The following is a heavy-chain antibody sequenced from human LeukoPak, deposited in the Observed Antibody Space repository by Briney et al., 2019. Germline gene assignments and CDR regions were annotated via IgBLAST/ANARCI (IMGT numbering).Heavy chain of an antibody. CDR3: AAPGYYVSDY. D-gene: IGHD1-26*01. V-gene: IGHV3-7*05. J-gene: IGHJ4*02. CDR1: GFTFSSYW. Sequence: PPGGSLRLSCAASGFTFSSYWMSWVRQAPGKGLEWVANIKQDGSEKYYVDPVKGRFTISRDNAKNSLYLQMNSLRAEDTAVYYCAAPGYYVSDYWGQRTMVAVSS. CDR2: IKQDGSEK.